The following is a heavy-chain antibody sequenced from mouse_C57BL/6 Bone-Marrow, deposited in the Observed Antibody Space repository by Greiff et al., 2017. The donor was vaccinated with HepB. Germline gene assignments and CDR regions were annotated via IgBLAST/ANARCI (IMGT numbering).Heavy chain of an antibody. Sequence: EVKLEESGPELVKPGASVKIPCKASGYTFTDYNMDWVKQSHGKSLEWIGDINPNNGGTIYNQKFKGKATLTVDKSSSTAYMELRSLTSEDTAVYYCAREVSVYAMDYWGQGTSVTVSS. J-gene: IGHJ4*01. CDR3: AREVSVYAMDY. D-gene: IGHD2-14*01. CDR1: GYTFTDYN. V-gene: IGHV1-18*01. CDR2: INPNNGGT.